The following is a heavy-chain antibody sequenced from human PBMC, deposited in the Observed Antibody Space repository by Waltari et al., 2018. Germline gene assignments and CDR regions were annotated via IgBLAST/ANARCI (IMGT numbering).Heavy chain of an antibody. J-gene: IGHJ4*02. CDR3: ARSPITMIVEGQYYFDY. D-gene: IGHD3-22*01. CDR2: IYHSGST. V-gene: IGHV4-38-2*01. Sequence: QVQLQESGPGLVKPSETLSLTCAVSGYSISSGSSWGWIRQPPGKGLEWIGSIYHSGSTYYNPSLKSRVTISVDTSKNQFSLKLSSVTAADTAVYYCARSPITMIVEGQYYFDYWGQGTLVTVSS. CDR1: GYSISSGSS.